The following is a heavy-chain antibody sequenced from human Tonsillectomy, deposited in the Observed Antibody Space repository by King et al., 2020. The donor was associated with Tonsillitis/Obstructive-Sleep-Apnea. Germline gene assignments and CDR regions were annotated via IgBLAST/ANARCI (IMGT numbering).Heavy chain of an antibody. Sequence: VQLVQSGAEVKKPGASVKVSCEASGYTFTSYYMHWLRQAPGQGPEWMGVISPSGGSTNYPQKFQGRGTMTRVTSTRTVYMELSSLRSEDTSVYYCARAPGTIGTTPFDYWGQGTLVTVSS. J-gene: IGHJ4*02. CDR3: ARAPGTIGTTPFDY. CDR1: GYTFTSYY. D-gene: IGHD1-1*01. CDR2: ISPSGGST. V-gene: IGHV1-46*01.